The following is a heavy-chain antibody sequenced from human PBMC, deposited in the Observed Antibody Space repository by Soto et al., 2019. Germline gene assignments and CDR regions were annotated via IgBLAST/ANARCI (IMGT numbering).Heavy chain of an antibody. J-gene: IGHJ4*02. CDR2: ISDDGDST. D-gene: IGHD5-12*01. CDR3: AKRSGYQEAAYLDY. V-gene: IGHV3-23*01. Sequence: EVQLLESGGDLVQPGGSLRLSCAVSRFTFSSYGMNWVRQAPGKGLEWVSSISDDGDSTYYADSVKGRFTISRDNSKNTLYLQMNSLRPEDTAVYYCAKRSGYQEAAYLDYWGQGTLVTVSS. CDR1: RFTFSSYG.